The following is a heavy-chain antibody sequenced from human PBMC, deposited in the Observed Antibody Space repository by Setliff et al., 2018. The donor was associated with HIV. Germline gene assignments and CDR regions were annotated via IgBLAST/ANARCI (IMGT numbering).Heavy chain of an antibody. CDR3: ARSHYSRGESFDY. D-gene: IGHD2-21*01. CDR2: ITSSGSIT. J-gene: IGHJ4*02. CDR1: GLTISNFD. V-gene: IGHV3-48*03. Sequence: GGSLRLSCTASGLTISNFDMNWVRQAPGKGLEWVSYITSSGSITYYADSVKGRFTVSRDSAQSSLYLQMSSLRAKDTAVYYCARSHYSRGESFDYWGQGALVTVSS.